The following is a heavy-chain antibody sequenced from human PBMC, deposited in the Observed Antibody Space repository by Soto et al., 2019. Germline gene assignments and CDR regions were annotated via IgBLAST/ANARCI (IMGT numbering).Heavy chain of an antibody. CDR2: IFRDGNTK. J-gene: IGHJ4*02. V-gene: IGHV3-33*01. CDR1: GFSFSNYG. Sequence: GGSLRLSCAASGFSFSNYGMHWVRQAPGKGLEWVAAIFRDGNTKQYADSVKGRFSVSRDNSQNTLYLQMNSLRTEDTAVYYCKNRRASFTLNYWGPGALVTVSS. CDR3: KNRRASFTLNY.